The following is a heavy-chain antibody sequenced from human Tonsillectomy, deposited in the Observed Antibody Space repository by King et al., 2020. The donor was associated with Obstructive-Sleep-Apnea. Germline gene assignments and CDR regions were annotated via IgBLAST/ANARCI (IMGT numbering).Heavy chain of an antibody. J-gene: IGHJ4*02. CDR1: GGSISSGGYY. CDR3: ARSRVEGSGSYDPCFDY. CDR2: IYYSGST. Sequence: QLQESGPGLVKPSQTLSLTCTVSGGSISSGGYYWSWIRQHPGKGLEWIGYIYYSGSTYYNPSLKSRVTISVDTSKNQFSLKLGPVTAPYTAVYYCARSRVEGSGSYDPCFDYWGQGTLVTVSS. V-gene: IGHV4-31*03. D-gene: IGHD3-10*01.